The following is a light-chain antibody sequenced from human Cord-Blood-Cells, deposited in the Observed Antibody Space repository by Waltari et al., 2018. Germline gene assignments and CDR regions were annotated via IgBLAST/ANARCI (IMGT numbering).Light chain of an antibody. CDR1: QSISSY. J-gene: IGKJ4*01. CDR2: AAS. CDR3: QQSYSTPLT. Sequence: DLQMPQSPSSLCASVGDSDTITCRASQSISSYLNWYQQKPGKAPKLLIYAASSLQSGVPSRFSGSGSGTDFTLTISSLQPEDFATYYCQQSYSTPLTFGGGTKVEIK. V-gene: IGKV1-39*01.